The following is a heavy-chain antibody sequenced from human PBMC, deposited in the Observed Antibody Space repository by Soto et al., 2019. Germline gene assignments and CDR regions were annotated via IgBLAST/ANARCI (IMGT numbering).Heavy chain of an antibody. J-gene: IGHJ4*02. CDR1: GFTFSIYG. D-gene: IGHD1-26*01. CDR3: AKKDPGGVGETWDY. Sequence: QVQLVESGGGVVQPGRSLRLSCVASGFTFSIYGMHWVRQAPGKGLEWVAVMSYDGSNIFYSDSVQGRFTISRDNSRNTLYLQMNSLRPEDTAMYYCAKKDPGGVGETWDYWGQGTLVAVSS. V-gene: IGHV3-30*18. CDR2: MSYDGSNI.